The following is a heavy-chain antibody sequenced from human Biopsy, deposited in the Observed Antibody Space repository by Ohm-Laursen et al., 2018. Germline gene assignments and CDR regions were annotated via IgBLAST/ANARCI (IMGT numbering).Heavy chain of an antibody. J-gene: IGHJ4*02. CDR1: GYSISSDYR. Sequence: SDTLSLTCAVSGYSISSDYRWGWIRQAPGKTLEWLGNIFKDGNTHYNPSLRSRLIISIETSKNQFSLMMTSVSGADTAVYFCARVGSGWAPFDKWGPGTLVTVSS. CDR2: IFKDGNT. D-gene: IGHD6-19*01. CDR3: ARVGSGWAPFDK. V-gene: IGHV4-38-2*01.